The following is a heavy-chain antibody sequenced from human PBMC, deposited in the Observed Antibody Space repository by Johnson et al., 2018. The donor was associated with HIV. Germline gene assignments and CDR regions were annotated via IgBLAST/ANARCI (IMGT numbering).Heavy chain of an antibody. CDR3: VNWAYYYGSGYAFDI. CDR2: ISYDGGNK. J-gene: IGHJ3*02. D-gene: IGHD3-10*01. Sequence: QVQLVESGGGVVQPGRSLRLSCAASGFTFSSYAMHWVRQAPGKGLEWVAVISYDGGNKYYADSVKGRFTISRDNSKNTLYLQMNSLRPEDTAVYYCVNWAYYYGSGYAFDIWGQGTMVTVSS. CDR1: GFTFSSYA. V-gene: IGHV3-30*04.